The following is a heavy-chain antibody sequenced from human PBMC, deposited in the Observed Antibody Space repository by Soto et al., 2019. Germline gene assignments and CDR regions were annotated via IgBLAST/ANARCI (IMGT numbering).Heavy chain of an antibody. D-gene: IGHD4-17*01. CDR2: MNPKSGNT. CDR1: GYTFTNYD. V-gene: IGHV1-8*01. Sequence: QVQLVQSGAEVKKPGASVKVSCKASGYTFTNYDINWVRQATGQGLEWMGWMNPKSGNTGCAQQFQGRVIMTRSTSIRTAYMELSSLRSEDTAADYCVRVYGEIDYWGQGTLVTVSS. J-gene: IGHJ4*02. CDR3: VRVYGEIDY.